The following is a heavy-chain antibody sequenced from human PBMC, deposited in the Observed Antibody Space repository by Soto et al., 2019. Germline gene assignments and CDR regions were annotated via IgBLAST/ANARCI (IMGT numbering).Heavy chain of an antibody. CDR1: SASIRNYY. CDR2: VYTPDYT. CDR3: ACSAGHPGDFFYYNGMDV. D-gene: IGHD3-10*02. J-gene: IGHJ6*02. Sequence: PSDTPSLTCAASSASIRNYYCHCVRQLPRKGLEWIGYVYTPDYTWYNSPLKSRVTISVDTSKSQFSLRLNSVTAADTAVYYCACSAGHPGDFFYYNGMDVWGQGTTVTVSS. V-gene: IGHV4-59*03.